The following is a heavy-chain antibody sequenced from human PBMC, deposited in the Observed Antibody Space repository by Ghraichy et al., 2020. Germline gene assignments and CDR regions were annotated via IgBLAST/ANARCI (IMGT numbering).Heavy chain of an antibody. CDR1: GGSFSGYY. CDR2: TNHSGST. D-gene: IGHD1-26*01. J-gene: IGHJ5*02. Sequence: SETLSLTCAAYGGSFSGYYWSWIRQPPGKGLEWIGETNHSGSTNYNPSLKSRVTISVDTSKNQFSLKLSSVTAADTAVYYCARGARHTRVGAKRGAFDPWSRGTLVTVSS. V-gene: IGHV4-34*01. CDR3: ARGARHTRVGAKRGAFDP.